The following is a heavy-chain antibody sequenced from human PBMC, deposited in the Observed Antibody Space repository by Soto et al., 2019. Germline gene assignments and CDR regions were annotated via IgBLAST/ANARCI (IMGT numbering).Heavy chain of an antibody. J-gene: IGHJ4*02. V-gene: IGHV3-23*01. CDR3: AKGRGGSGSLTPRVDF. D-gene: IGHD3-10*01. CDR2: ISGGGDTT. CDR1: GFTFNNYA. Sequence: EVQLLESGGGLVQPGGSLRLSCAASGFTFNNYAMTWVRQAPGKGLEWVSAISGGGDTTYYADSVKGRFTGSRDGSKNSLYLQMSSLRAEDTALYYCAKGRGGSGSLTPRVDFWGQGTLVTVSS.